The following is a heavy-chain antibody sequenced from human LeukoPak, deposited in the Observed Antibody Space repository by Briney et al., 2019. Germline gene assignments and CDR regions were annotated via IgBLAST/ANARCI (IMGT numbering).Heavy chain of an antibody. V-gene: IGHV1-46*01. Sequence: ASVKVSCKASGYTLTSYYMHWVRQAPGQGLEWMGIINPSGGSTSYAQKFQGRVTMTRDTSTSTVYMELSSLRSEDTAVYYCARISSSGWYRGSVGPKQSFDYWGQGTLVTVSS. CDR3: ARISSSGWYRGSVGPKQSFDY. CDR2: INPSGGST. J-gene: IGHJ4*02. CDR1: GYTLTSYY. D-gene: IGHD6-19*01.